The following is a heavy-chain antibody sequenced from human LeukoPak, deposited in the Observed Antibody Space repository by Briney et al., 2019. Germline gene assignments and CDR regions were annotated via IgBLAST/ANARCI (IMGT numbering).Heavy chain of an antibody. Sequence: GGSLRLSCAASGFTFSSYAMSWVRQAPGKGLEWVSAFSGSGGSTYYADSVKGRFTISRDNSKNTLYLQMNSLRVEDTAVYYCAKDPGYGDYQYWGQGTLVTVSS. V-gene: IGHV3-23*01. CDR3: AKDPGYGDYQY. CDR2: FSGSGGST. D-gene: IGHD4-17*01. J-gene: IGHJ4*02. CDR1: GFTFSSYA.